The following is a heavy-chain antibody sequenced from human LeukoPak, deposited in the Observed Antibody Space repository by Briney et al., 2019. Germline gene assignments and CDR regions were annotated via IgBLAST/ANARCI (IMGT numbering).Heavy chain of an antibody. V-gene: IGHV1-69*05. CDR1: GGTFSSYA. CDR2: IIPIFGTA. Sequence: ASVKVSCKASGGTFSSYAISWVRQAPGQGLEWMGGIIPIFGTANYAQKFQGRVTMTRDMSTSTVYMELSSLRSEDTAVYYCAKDPHGGEWELPDYWGQGTLVTVSS. J-gene: IGHJ4*02. CDR3: AKDPHGGEWELPDY. D-gene: IGHD1-26*01.